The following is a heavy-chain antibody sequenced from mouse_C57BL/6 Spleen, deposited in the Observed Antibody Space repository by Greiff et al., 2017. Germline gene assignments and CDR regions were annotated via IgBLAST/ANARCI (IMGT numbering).Heavy chain of an antibody. Sequence: VQLQQSGAELVKPGASVKLSCKASGYTFTEYTIHWVKQRSGQGLEWIGWFYPGSGSIKYNEKFKDKATLTADKSSSTVYMELSRLTSEDSAVXVRAKHETPYCCGSSYFDYWGQGTTLTVSS. CDR2: FYPGSGSI. CDR1: GYTFTEYT. CDR3: AKHETPYCCGSSYFDY. J-gene: IGHJ2*01. D-gene: IGHD1-1*01. V-gene: IGHV1-62-2*01.